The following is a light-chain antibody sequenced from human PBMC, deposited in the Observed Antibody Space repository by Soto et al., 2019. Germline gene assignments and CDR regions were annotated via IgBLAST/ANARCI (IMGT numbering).Light chain of an antibody. J-gene: IGKJ1*01. CDR3: QQYYDAPQT. V-gene: IGKV4-1*01. CDR1: QSVLYSSNNKNY. Sequence: DIVMTQSPDSLAVSLGERATINCKSSQSVLYSSNNKNYLAWYQQKPRQPPKLLIYWASTRESGVPARFSGRGSGTDFTLTISSLQAEDVAVYYCQQYYDAPQTFGQGTKVEIK. CDR2: WAS.